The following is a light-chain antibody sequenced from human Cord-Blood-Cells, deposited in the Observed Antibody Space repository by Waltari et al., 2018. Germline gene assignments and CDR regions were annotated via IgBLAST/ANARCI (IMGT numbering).Light chain of an antibody. V-gene: IGLV2-23*01. CDR3: CSYAGSSTVV. CDR2: EGS. J-gene: IGLJ2*01. Sequence: QSALTQPASVSGSPGQSITIPCPGTSSDVGSYNLVSWYQQHPGKTPKLMIYEGSKRPSGVSNRFSGYKSGNTASLTISGLQAEDEADYYCCSYAGSSTVVFGGGTKLTVL. CDR1: SSDVGSYNL.